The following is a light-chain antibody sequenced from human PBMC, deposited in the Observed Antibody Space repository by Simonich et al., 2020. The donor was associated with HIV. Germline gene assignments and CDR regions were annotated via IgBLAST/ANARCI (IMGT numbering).Light chain of an antibody. J-gene: IGKJ5*01. V-gene: IGKV1-39*01. CDR1: QSISSY. Sequence: DIQMTQSPSSLSASVGDRVTITSRKSQSISSYLNWYQHKPGKAPKLLIYAASSLQSGVPSRFSGSGSGTDFTLTISSLQPEDFATYYCQQSYNTLSITFGQGTRLEIK. CDR3: QQSYNTLSIT. CDR2: AAS.